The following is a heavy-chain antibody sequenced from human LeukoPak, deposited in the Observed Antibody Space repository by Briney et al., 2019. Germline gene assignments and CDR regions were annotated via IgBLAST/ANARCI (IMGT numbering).Heavy chain of an antibody. J-gene: IGHJ4*02. Sequence: GGSLRLSCAASGFTFSSYAMSWVRQAPGRGLEWVSAISGSGGSTYYADSVKGRFTISRDNTKNTMYPLMNSLRAEDTAVYYCAKFLPTHIVVANYYFDYWGQGTLVTVSS. CDR1: GFTFSSYA. D-gene: IGHD2-21*01. CDR2: ISGSGGST. CDR3: AKFLPTHIVVANYYFDY. V-gene: IGHV3-23*01.